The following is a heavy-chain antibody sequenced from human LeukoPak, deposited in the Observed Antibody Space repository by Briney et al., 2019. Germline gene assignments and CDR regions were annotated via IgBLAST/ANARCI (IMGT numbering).Heavy chain of an antibody. D-gene: IGHD5-18*01. J-gene: IGHJ5*02. V-gene: IGHV4-34*01. CDR3: ARLGYSYGLNWFDP. Sequence: SETLSLTCAVYGGSFSGYYWSWIRQPPGKGLEWIGEINHSGSTNYNPSLKSRVTISVDTSKNQFSLKPSSVTAADTAVYYCARLGYSYGLNWFDPWGQGTLVTVSS. CDR1: GGSFSGYY. CDR2: INHSGST.